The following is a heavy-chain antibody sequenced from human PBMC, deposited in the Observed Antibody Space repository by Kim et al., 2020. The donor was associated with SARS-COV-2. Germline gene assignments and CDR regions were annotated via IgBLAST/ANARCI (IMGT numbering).Heavy chain of an antibody. D-gene: IGHD3-16*01. V-gene: IGHV4-39*01. J-gene: IGHJ3*02. CDR2: IYYSGST. CDR3: ARHFRMGAFDI. CDR1: GGSISSSSYY. Sequence: SETLSLTCTVSGGSISSSSYYWGWIRQPPGKGLEWIGSIYYSGSTYYNPSLKSRVTISVDTSKNQFSLKLSSVTAADTAVYYCARHFRMGAFDIWGQGTMVTVSS.